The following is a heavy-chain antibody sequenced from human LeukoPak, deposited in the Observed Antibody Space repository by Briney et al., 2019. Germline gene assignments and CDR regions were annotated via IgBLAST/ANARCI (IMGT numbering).Heavy chain of an antibody. D-gene: IGHD3-16*01. CDR1: GFTFSSYW. J-gene: IGHJ5*02. CDR3: ARTRTLPIAGGFDT. Sequence: DPGGSLRLSCAASGFTFSSYWMHWVRQGPGKGLVWVSRISTDGSSTDYADSVKGRFTISRENAKNTLYLQMNSLRAEDTAVYYCARTRTLPIAGGFDTWGQGSLVTVSS. V-gene: IGHV3-74*01. CDR2: ISTDGSST.